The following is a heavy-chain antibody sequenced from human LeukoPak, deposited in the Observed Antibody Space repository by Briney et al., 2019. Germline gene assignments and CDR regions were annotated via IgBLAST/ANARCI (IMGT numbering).Heavy chain of an antibody. CDR3: ARVVLELQYYYYYMDV. D-gene: IGHD1-7*01. V-gene: IGHV4-39*07. Sequence: SETLSLTCTVSGGSISSSSYYWGWIRQPPGKGLEWIGSIYYSGSTYYNPSLKSRVTISVDTSKNQFSLKLSSVTAADTAVYYCARVVLELQYYYYYMDVWGKGTTVTVSS. CDR1: GGSISSSSYY. CDR2: IYYSGST. J-gene: IGHJ6*03.